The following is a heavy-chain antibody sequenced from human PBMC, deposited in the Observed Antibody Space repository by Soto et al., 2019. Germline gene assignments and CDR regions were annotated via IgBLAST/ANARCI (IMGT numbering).Heavy chain of an antibody. CDR3: ARVSGYRAGNDY. CDR1: GGTFSSYA. Sequence: QVQLVQSGAEVKKPGSSVKVSCKASGGTFSSYAISWVRQAPGQGLEWMGGIIPIFGTANYAQKFQGRVTTTADEYTSTADREQSSLSSEDTAVYYCARVSGYRAGNDYWGQGTLVTVSS. CDR2: IIPIFGTA. V-gene: IGHV1-69*12. J-gene: IGHJ4*02. D-gene: IGHD6-13*01.